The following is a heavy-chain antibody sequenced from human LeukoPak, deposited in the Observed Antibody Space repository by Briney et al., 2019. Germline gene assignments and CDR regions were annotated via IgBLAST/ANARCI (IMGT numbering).Heavy chain of an antibody. J-gene: IGHJ4*02. CDR2: IYFSGST. V-gene: IGHV4-59*08. CDR1: GGSISGFN. CDR3: ARHGIYYYFDY. D-gene: IGHD1-14*01. Sequence: SETLSLTCTVSGGSISGFNWSWIRQPPGKGLEWVGYIYFSGSTNYNPSLKSRVTISVDTSKNQFSLKLSSVTAADTAVYYCARHGIYYYFDYWGQGTLVTVSS.